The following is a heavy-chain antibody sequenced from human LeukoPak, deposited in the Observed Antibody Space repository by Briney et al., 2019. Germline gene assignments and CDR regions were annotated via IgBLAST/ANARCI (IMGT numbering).Heavy chain of an antibody. CDR1: GGSFSGYY. CDR2: INHSGST. Sequence: SETLSLTCAVYGGSFSGYYWSWIRQPPGKGLEWIGEINHSGSTNYNPSLKSRVTISVDTSKNQFSLKLSSVTAAVTAVYYCARVSGSSGYYQYYYYYYYMDVWGKGTTVTVSS. CDR3: ARVSGSSGYYQYYYYYYYMDV. J-gene: IGHJ6*03. V-gene: IGHV4-34*01. D-gene: IGHD3-22*01.